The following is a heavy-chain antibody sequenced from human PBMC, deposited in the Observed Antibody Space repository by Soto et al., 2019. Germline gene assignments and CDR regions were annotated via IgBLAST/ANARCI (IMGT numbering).Heavy chain of an antibody. V-gene: IGHV4-59*01. CDR3: ASDTAMGTFDY. J-gene: IGHJ4*02. CDR1: GGSISSYY. CDR2: IYYSGST. D-gene: IGHD5-18*01. Sequence: PSETLSLTCTVSGGSISSYYWSWIRQPPGKGLEWIGYIYYSGSTNYNPSLKSRVTISVDTSTNQFSLKLSSVTAADTAVYYCASDTAMGTFDYWGQGTLVTVSS.